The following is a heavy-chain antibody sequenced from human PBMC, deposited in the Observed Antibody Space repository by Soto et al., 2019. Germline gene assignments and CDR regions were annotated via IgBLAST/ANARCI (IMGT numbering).Heavy chain of an antibody. J-gene: IGHJ6*03. D-gene: IGHD5-18*01. CDR2: ISGSGGST. CDR3: ARIRTSYGYSSGGDGHYYYYMDV. CDR1: GFTFSSYA. V-gene: IGHV3-23*01. Sequence: GGSLSLSCAASGFTFSSYAMSWSRQAPGKGLEWVSAISGSGGSTYYSTSLKTRLTISKDTSKNQVVLTMTNMDPVDTATYYCARIRTSYGYSSGGDGHYYYYMDVWGKGTTVTVSS.